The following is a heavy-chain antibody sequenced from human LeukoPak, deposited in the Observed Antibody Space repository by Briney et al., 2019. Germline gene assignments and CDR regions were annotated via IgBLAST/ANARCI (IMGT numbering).Heavy chain of an antibody. J-gene: IGHJ6*03. V-gene: IGHV4-39*07. D-gene: IGHD6-19*01. Sequence: SETLSLTCTVSGGSISSSSYYWGWLRQPPGKGLEWIGSIYYSGSTYYNPSLKSRVTISVDTSKNQFSLKLISVTAADAAVYYCARVWSGGWEYYYYYMDVWGKGTTVTVSS. CDR3: ARVWSGGWEYYYYYMDV. CDR1: GGSISSSSYY. CDR2: IYYSGST.